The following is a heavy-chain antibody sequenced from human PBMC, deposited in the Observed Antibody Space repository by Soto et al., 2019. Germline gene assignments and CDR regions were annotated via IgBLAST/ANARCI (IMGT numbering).Heavy chain of an antibody. J-gene: IGHJ3*02. CDR3: ARDPAYSGYDFSDAFDI. Sequence: QVQLVQSGAEVKKPGASVKVSCKASGYTFTSYGISWVRQAPGQGLEWMGWISAYNGNTNYAQKLQGRVTMTTDTFRSTANMELRSLSAEDTSVYYCARDPAYSGYDFSDAFDIWGQGTMVTVSS. D-gene: IGHD5-12*01. CDR1: GYTFTSYG. CDR2: ISAYNGNT. V-gene: IGHV1-18*01.